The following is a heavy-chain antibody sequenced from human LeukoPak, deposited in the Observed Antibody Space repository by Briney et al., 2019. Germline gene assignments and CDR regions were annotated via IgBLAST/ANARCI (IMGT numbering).Heavy chain of an antibody. Sequence: GGSLRLSCVDSGLSFNTYAMHWVRQAPGKGLEWVSYISSSGSAIYYVDSVKGRFTVSRDNAKNSLFLQMNSPRAEDTAVYYCVRVKGSYFDYWGQGALVTVSS. J-gene: IGHJ4*02. D-gene: IGHD2-15*01. CDR2: ISSSGSAI. V-gene: IGHV3-48*03. CDR3: VRVKGSYFDY. CDR1: GLSFNTYA.